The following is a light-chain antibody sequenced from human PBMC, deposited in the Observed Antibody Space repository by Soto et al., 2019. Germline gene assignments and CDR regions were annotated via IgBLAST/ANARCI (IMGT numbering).Light chain of an antibody. CDR3: SSYTSSSTFYV. Sequence: QSALTQPASVSGSPGQSITISCTGTSSDVGGYNYVSWYQQHPGKAPKLMIYDVSNRPSGVSNRFSGSKSGNTASLTISGLQAEDEADYYCSSYTSSSTFYVFGIGTQLTVL. J-gene: IGLJ7*01. CDR1: SSDVGGYNY. V-gene: IGLV2-14*01. CDR2: DVS.